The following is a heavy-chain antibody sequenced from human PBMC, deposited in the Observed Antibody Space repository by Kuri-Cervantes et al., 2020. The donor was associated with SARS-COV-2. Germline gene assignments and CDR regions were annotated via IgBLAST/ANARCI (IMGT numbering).Heavy chain of an antibody. CDR1: GFTVSSYI. J-gene: IGHJ6*02. V-gene: IGHV3-21*01. Sequence: GESLKISCAASGFTVSSYIMNWVRQAPGKGLEWVSSISSSSSYIYYAGSVKGRFTISRDNAKNELYLQMNSLRAEDTAVYYCARDQCSSTSCYVTYYYYYGIDVWGQGTTVTVSS. CDR3: ARDQCSSTSCYVTYYYYYGIDV. CDR2: ISSSSSYI. D-gene: IGHD2-2*01.